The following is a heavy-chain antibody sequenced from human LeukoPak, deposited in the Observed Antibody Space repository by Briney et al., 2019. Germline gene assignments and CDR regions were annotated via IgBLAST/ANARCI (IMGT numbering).Heavy chain of an antibody. J-gene: IGHJ5*01. Sequence: GGSLRLSCAASGFTFSSYAMSWVRQAPGKGLEWVSAISGSGGSTYYADSVKGRFTISRDDSKNTLYLQMNSLRGEDTAAYYCAKDAVRGSGRINWFDSWGQGTLVTVSS. V-gene: IGHV3-23*01. CDR3: AKDAVRGSGRINWFDS. CDR2: ISGSGGST. CDR1: GFTFSSYA. D-gene: IGHD3-10*01.